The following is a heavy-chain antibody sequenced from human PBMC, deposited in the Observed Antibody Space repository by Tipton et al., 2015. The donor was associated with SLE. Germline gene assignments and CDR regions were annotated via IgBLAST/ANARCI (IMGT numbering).Heavy chain of an antibody. CDR3: TRVPRYNWNYIAD. V-gene: IGHV4-34*12. Sequence: TLSLTCSVYGDSLSGQYWSWIRQPPGKGLEWIGEVFRGGSTNYSPSLESRVTISVDTSTNRLSLQLSSVTAADTAVYHCTRVPRYNWNYIADWGQGTLVSVSS. D-gene: IGHD1-7*01. CDR1: GDSLSGQY. J-gene: IGHJ4*02. CDR2: VFRGGST.